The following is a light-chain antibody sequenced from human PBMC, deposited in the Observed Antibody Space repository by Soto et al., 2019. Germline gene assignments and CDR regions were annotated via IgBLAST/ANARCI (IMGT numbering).Light chain of an antibody. CDR2: GAS. J-gene: IGKJ1*01. V-gene: IGKV1-5*01. Sequence: DIQMTLSPATLSASVGGRVTITCRASQSVGTWVAWYQQKPGKAPKLLIYGASNLESGVPSRFSGSGSGTEFTLTITTLQPDDFATYFCQHYRRNTWSFAPGTKVDIK. CDR1: QSVGTW. CDR3: QHYRRNTWS.